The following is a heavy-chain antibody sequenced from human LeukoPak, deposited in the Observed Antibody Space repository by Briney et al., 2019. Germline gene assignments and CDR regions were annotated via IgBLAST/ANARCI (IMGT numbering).Heavy chain of an antibody. Sequence: GGSLRLSCTASGFTFRNYWMSWVRQAPGKGLECVAYIKEDGSDKNYVDSVKGRFAISRDNAKSSLYLQMNSLRVEDTAVYYCVRGTRSNSFWGQGTQVTVSS. CDR2: IKEDGSDK. D-gene: IGHD6-6*01. CDR3: VRGTRSNSF. J-gene: IGHJ4*02. CDR1: GFTFRNYW. V-gene: IGHV3-7*01.